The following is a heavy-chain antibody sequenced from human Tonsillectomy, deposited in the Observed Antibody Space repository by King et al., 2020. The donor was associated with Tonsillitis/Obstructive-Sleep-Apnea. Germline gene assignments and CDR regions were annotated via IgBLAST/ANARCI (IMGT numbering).Heavy chain of an antibody. CDR2: INAGNGNT. Sequence: QLVQSGAEVKKPVASVKVSCKASGYTFTSYAMHWVRQASGQRLEWMGWINAGNGNTKYSQKFQGRVTITRDTSASTAYMELRSLRSEDTAVYYCARTGYSSGWYFSDAFDIWGQGTMVTVSS. D-gene: IGHD6-19*01. CDR3: ARTGYSSGWYFSDAFDI. J-gene: IGHJ3*02. CDR1: GYTFTSYA. V-gene: IGHV1-3*01.